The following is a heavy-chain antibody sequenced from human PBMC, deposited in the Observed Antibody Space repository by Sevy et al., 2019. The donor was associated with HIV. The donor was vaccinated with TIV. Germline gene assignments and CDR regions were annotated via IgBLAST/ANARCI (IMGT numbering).Heavy chain of an antibody. CDR3: ASLPNNYYDTSGSSGDDAFDL. Sequence: GGSLRRSCAASGFTFNNYGMHWVRQAPGKGLEWVAVIWNDQINKHYADSVKGRFTISRDNSKNTLYLQMNSLRAEDTAVYYCASLPNNYYDTSGSSGDDAFDLWGRGTMVTVSS. J-gene: IGHJ3*01. V-gene: IGHV3-33*03. CDR2: IWNDQINK. CDR1: GFTFNNYG. D-gene: IGHD3-22*01.